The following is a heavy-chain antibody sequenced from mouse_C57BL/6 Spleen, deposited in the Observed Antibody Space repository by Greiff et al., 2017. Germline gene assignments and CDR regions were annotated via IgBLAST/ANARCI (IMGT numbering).Heavy chain of an antibody. CDR2: IDPSDSET. CDR1: GYTFTSYW. CDR3: ARSHYYSDGDY. J-gene: IGHJ3*01. Sequence: VQLQQPGAELVRPGSSVKLSCKASGYTFTSYWMHWVKQRPIQGLEWIGNIDPSDSETHYNQKFKDKATLTVDKSSSTAYMQLSSLTSEDSAVYYCARSHYYSDGDYWGQGTLVTVSA. D-gene: IGHD1-1*01. V-gene: IGHV1-52*01.